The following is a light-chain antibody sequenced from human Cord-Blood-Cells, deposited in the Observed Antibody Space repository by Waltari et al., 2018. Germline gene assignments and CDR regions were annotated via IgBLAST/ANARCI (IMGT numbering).Light chain of an antibody. Sequence: DIVMTQSPLSLPVTPGEPASISCRSSPSLLHSNGYNYLDWYLQKPGQSPQLLIYLGSNRASGVPDRFSGSGSGTDFTLKISRVEAEDVGVYCCMQALQTPYTFGQGTKLEIK. CDR1: PSLLHSNGYNY. J-gene: IGKJ2*01. V-gene: IGKV2-28*01. CDR3: MQALQTPYT. CDR2: LGS.